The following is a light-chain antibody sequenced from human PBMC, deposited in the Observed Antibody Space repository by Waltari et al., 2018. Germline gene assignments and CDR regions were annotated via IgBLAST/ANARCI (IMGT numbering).Light chain of an antibody. V-gene: IGLV2-14*01. CDR2: DFS. Sequence: QSALTQPASVSGSPVQSITISCTGTNSAVGGHNHVSCYQQHPGQPPKLMIYDFSNRPSGVSDRFSGSKSDNTASLTISGLQAEDEADYYCNSFTDSVTWVFGGGTKLTVL. J-gene: IGLJ3*02. CDR1: NSAVGGHNH. CDR3: NSFTDSVTWV.